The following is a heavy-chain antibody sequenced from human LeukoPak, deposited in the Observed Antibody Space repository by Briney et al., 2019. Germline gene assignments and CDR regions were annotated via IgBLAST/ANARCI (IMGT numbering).Heavy chain of an antibody. Sequence: PSETLSLTCTVSGGSINNYYWSWIRQPPGKGLEWIGYIYYSGSTNYNPSLKSRVTIPVDTSKNQFSLKLSSVTAADTAVYYCARVLASGSTKGPNWFDPWGQGTLVTVSS. J-gene: IGHJ5*02. V-gene: IGHV4-59*01. CDR3: ARVLASGSTKGPNWFDP. CDR2: IYYSGST. CDR1: GGSINNYY. D-gene: IGHD2-2*01.